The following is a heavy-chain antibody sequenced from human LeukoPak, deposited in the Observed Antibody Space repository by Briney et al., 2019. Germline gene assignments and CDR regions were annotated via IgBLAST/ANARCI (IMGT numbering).Heavy chain of an antibody. J-gene: IGHJ5*02. CDR1: GYTFTGYY. CDR2: INPNSGGT. V-gene: IGHV1-2*02. CDR3: AKDSITIIRGVWFDP. Sequence: ASVKVSCKASGYTFTGYYIHWVRQAPGQGLEWMGWINPNSGGTNYAQKFQGRVTMTRDTSISTAYMELSRLRSDDTAVYYCAKDSITIIRGVWFDPWGQGTLVTVS. D-gene: IGHD3-10*01.